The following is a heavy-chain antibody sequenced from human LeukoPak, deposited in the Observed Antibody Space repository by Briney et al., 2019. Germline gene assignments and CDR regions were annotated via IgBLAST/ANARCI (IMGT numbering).Heavy chain of an antibody. V-gene: IGHV4-38-2*01. CDR2: IYRSYRSGSGST. Sequence: SETLSLTCAVSGYSINTGYYWGWIRQPPVKGLEFLASIYRSYRSGSGSTYYNPSLSSRITISLDASKNQFSLKLNSVTAADTAVYYCVSQVVPAAIPDAFDISSQGTVVTVSS. CDR3: VSQVVPAAIPDAFDI. D-gene: IGHD2-2*02. J-gene: IGHJ3*02. CDR1: GYSINTGYY.